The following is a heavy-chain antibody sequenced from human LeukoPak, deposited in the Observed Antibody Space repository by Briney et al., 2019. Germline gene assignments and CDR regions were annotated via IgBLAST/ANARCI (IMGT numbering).Heavy chain of an antibody. CDR2: ISGSGGST. J-gene: IGHJ4*02. CDR1: GFTFSSYG. Sequence: PGGTLRLSCAASGFTFSSYGMSWVRQAPGKGLEWVSAISGSGGSTYYADSVKGRFTISRDNSKNTLYLQMNSLRAEDTAVYYCAKFSGSYYVGYFDYWGQGTLVTVSS. CDR3: AKFSGSYYVGYFDY. V-gene: IGHV3-23*01. D-gene: IGHD1-26*01.